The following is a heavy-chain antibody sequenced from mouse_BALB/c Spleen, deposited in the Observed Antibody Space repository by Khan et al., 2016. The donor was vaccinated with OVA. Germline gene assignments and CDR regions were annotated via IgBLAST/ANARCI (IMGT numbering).Heavy chain of an antibody. J-gene: IGHJ3*01. D-gene: IGHD2-3*01. CDR2: IYPGDGDT. CDR1: GYTFTSYW. Sequence: QVQLQQSGAELARPGASVKLSCKASGYTFTSYWMQWVKQRPGQGLEWIGAIYPGDGDTRYTQKFKGKATLTADKSSSTAYMQLSSLASGDSAVYYCARSADDYYARFTYWGQGTLVTVSA. CDR3: ARSADDYYARFTY. V-gene: IGHV1-87*01.